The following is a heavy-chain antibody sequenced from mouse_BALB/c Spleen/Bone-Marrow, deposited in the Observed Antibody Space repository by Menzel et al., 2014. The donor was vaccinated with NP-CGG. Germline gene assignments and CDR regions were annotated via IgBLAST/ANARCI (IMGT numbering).Heavy chain of an antibody. J-gene: IGHJ3*01. CDR2: ISGGGSYT. CDR1: GFSFNSYG. D-gene: IGHD2-4*01. CDR3: ARHAYYDQTEVSFVY. V-gene: IGHV5-9-2*01. Sequence: EVQVVESGGGLVKSGGSLKLSCAASGFSFNSYGMSWVRQTPEKRLEWVATISGGGSYTFYPDSVKGRFTISRDNAKNNLYLQLSSLRSEDTALYYCARHAYYDQTEVSFVYWGQGTLVTVSA.